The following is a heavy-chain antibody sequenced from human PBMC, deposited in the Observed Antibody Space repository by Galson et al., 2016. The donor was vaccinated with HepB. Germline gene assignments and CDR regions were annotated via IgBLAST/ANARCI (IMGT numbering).Heavy chain of an antibody. CDR2: ISSSATTYI. V-gene: IGHV3-21*01. CDR1: GFTLSSHT. D-gene: IGHD4-17*01. Sequence: LRLSCAGSGFTLSSHTMNWVRQAPGKGLEWVSSISSSATTYIYYADSVKGRFTVSRDNAKNSLFLQMNSLRAEDTAIYYCARKSPYGDYHLDSWGQGTLVTVSS. J-gene: IGHJ4*02. CDR3: ARKSPYGDYHLDS.